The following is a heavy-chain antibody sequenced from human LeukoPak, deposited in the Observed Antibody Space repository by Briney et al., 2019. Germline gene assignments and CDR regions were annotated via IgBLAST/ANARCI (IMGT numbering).Heavy chain of an antibody. Sequence: GGSLRLSCAASGFTFSNYAMGWVRQAPGKGLEWVSSISSSGESTFYADSVKGRFTISRDTSKNTLSLQMNSLRDDDTAVYHCARDPWGIGPAFDYWGRGTPVTVSS. CDR1: GFTFSNYA. CDR3: ARDPWGIGPAFDY. V-gene: IGHV3-23*01. J-gene: IGHJ4*02. CDR2: ISSSGEST. D-gene: IGHD1-26*01.